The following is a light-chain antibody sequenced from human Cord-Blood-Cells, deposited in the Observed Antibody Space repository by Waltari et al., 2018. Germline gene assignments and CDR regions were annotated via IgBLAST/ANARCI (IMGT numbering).Light chain of an antibody. CDR1: SRYVGSYNL. Sequence: QSALTQPASVSVSPGQSIPISCTGTSRYVGSYNLVSWYQQPPGKAPKLMIYEGSKRPSGVSNRFSGSKSGNTASLTISGLQAEDEADYYCCSYAGSSTYVFGTGTKVTVL. CDR2: EGS. V-gene: IGLV2-23*01. CDR3: CSYAGSSTYV. J-gene: IGLJ1*01.